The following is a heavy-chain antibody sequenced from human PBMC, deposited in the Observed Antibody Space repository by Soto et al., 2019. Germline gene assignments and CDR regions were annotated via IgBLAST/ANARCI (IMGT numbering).Heavy chain of an antibody. CDR2: IYYSGST. J-gene: IGHJ6*03. Sequence: PSETLSLTCTVSGGSISSSSYYWGWIRQPPGKGLEWIGSIYYSGSTYYNPSLKSRVTISVDTSKNQFSLKLSSVTAADTAVYYCARAGLETDYYYYMDVWGKGTTVTVSS. CDR1: GGSISSSSYY. CDR3: ARAGLETDYYYYMDV. V-gene: IGHV4-39*01. D-gene: IGHD1-1*01.